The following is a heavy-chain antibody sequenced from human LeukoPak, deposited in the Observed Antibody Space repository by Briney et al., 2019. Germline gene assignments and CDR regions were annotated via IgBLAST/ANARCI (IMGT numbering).Heavy chain of an antibody. V-gene: IGHV1-69*13. CDR3: ATTIGARLMYFDY. Sequence: ASVKVSCKASGGTFSSYAISWVRQAPGQGLEWMGGITPIFGTANYAQKFQGRVTITADESTSTAYMELSSLRSEDTAVYYCATTIGARLMYFDYWGQGTLVTVSS. D-gene: IGHD6-6*01. J-gene: IGHJ4*02. CDR1: GGTFSSYA. CDR2: ITPIFGTA.